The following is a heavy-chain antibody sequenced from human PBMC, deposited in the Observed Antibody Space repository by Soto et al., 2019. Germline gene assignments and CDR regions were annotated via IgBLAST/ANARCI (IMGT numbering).Heavy chain of an antibody. J-gene: IGHJ4*02. D-gene: IGHD3-3*01. CDR2: IYYSGST. V-gene: IGHV4-39*01. CDR3: ARHRFWSGYSDY. Sequence: SETLSLTCTVSGGSISSSSYYWGWIRQPPGKGLEWIGSIYYSGSTYYNPSLKSRVTISVDTSKNQFSLKLSSVTAADTAVYYCARHRFWSGYSDYWGQGTLVTVSS. CDR1: GGSISSSSYY.